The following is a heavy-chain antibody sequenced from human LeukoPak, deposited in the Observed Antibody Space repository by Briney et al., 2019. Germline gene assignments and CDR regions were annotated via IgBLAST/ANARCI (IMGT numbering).Heavy chain of an antibody. D-gene: IGHD1-14*01. V-gene: IGHV3-21*04. Sequence: GGSLRLSCAASGLTFSSYSMNWVRQAPGKGLEWVSSISSSSSYTYYADSVKGRFTISRDNSKNTLYLQMNSLRAEDTALYYCAKPAKTDYTDYWGQGTLVTVSS. J-gene: IGHJ4*02. CDR3: AKPAKTDYTDY. CDR2: ISSSSSYT. CDR1: GLTFSSYS.